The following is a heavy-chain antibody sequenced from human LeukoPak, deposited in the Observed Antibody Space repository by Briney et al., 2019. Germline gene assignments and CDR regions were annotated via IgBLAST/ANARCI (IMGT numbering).Heavy chain of an antibody. V-gene: IGHV1-18*01. CDR1: GYTFTSYG. D-gene: IGHD3-22*01. CDR2: ISAYNGST. Sequence: ASVKVSCKASGYTFTSYGISWVRQAPGQGLEWMGWISAYNGSTNYAQKLQGRVTMTTDTSTSTAYMELRSLRSDDTAVYYCAREGYYYDSSGIDYWGQGTLVTVSS. J-gene: IGHJ4*02. CDR3: AREGYYYDSSGIDY.